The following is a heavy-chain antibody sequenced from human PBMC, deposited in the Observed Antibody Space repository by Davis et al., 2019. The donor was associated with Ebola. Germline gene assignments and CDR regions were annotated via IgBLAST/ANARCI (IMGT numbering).Heavy chain of an antibody. J-gene: IGHJ5*02. Sequence: KVSCKASGYTFTSYWIGWVRQMPGKGLEWMGIIYPGDSDTRYSPSFQGQVTISADKSISTAYLQWSSLKASDTATYYCARPSVGTNWFDPWGQGTLVTVSS. CDR2: IYPGDSDT. CDR1: GYTFTSYW. V-gene: IGHV5-51*01. CDR3: ARPSVGTNWFDP. D-gene: IGHD4-23*01.